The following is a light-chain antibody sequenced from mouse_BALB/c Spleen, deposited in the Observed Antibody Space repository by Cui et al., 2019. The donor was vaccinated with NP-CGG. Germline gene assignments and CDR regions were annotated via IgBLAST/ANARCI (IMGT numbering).Light chain of an antibody. CDR1: TGPVTTSNY. Sequence: AVFTQESALTTSPGETVTLTCRSSTGPVTTSNYANWVQEKPDHLFTGLIGGTNNRTPGVPARFSGSLIGDKAALTITGAQTEDEAIYFCALWYSNHWVFGGGTKLTVL. V-gene: IGLV1*01. CDR2: GTN. J-gene: IGLJ1*01. CDR3: ALWYSNHWV.